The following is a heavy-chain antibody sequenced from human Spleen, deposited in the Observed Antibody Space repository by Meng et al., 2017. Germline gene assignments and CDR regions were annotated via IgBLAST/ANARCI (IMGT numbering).Heavy chain of an antibody. CDR3: AAGPLYYYDSSGYYGSDY. Sequence: KVSCKGSGYSFTSYWIGWVRQMPGKGLEWMGIIYPGDSDTRYSPSFQGQVTISADKSISTAYLQWSSLKASDTAMYYCAAGPLYYYDSSGYYGSDYWGQGTLVTVSS. J-gene: IGHJ4*02. CDR1: GYSFTSYW. CDR2: IYPGDSDT. V-gene: IGHV5-51*01. D-gene: IGHD3-22*01.